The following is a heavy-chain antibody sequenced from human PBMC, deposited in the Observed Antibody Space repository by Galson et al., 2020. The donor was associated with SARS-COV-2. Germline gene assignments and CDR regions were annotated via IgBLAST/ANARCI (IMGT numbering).Heavy chain of an antibody. J-gene: IGHJ6*01. D-gene: IGHD2-21*02. CDR2: LYPADSDS. CDR3: ARLIYCGGDCYSGDV. Sequence: GESPKIPRKGSGYSFPNYWIGRVRQMPGKGLEWMGILYPADSDSRYSPSFQGQVTRPADKSISTAYLQWSSLKASNTAMYDCARLIYCGGDCYSGDVWGQGTTVAVSS. CDR1: GYSFPNYW. V-gene: IGHV5-51*01.